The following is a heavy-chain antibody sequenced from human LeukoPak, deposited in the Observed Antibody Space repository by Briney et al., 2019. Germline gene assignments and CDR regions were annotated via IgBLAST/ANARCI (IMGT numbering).Heavy chain of an antibody. CDR2: IYYSGST. D-gene: IGHD3-16*01. V-gene: IGHV4-59*12. CDR3: AGERTGDYYFDY. J-gene: IGHJ4*02. CDR1: GGSFSGYY. Sequence: SETLSLTCAVYGGSFSGYYWSWIRQPPGKGLEWIGYIYYSGSTNYNPSLKSRVTISVDTSKNQFSLKLSSVTAADTAVYYCAGERTGDYYFDYWGQGTLVTVSS.